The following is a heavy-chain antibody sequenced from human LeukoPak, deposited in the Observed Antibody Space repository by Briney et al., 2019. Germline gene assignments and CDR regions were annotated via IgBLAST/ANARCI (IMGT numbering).Heavy chain of an antibody. Sequence: PSETLSLTCIVSGGSINNYYWNWIRQPPGKGLEYLGYIYYSGSTKYNPSLKSRVTMSLDTSKNQFSLKLTSVTAADTAVYYCARATLYGNTGFHPDPWGQGTLVTVSS. CDR3: ARATLYGNTGFHPDP. J-gene: IGHJ5*02. CDR1: GGSINNYY. D-gene: IGHD2/OR15-2a*01. V-gene: IGHV4-59*13. CDR2: IYYSGST.